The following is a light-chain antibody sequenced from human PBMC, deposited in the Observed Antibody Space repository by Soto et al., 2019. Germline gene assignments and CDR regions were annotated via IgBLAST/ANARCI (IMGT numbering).Light chain of an antibody. V-gene: IGLV4-69*01. J-gene: IGLJ2*01. CDR3: QTWGTAIHDVV. Sequence: QLVPTQSPSASASLGASVKLTCTLSSGHSTYAIAWHQQQPEKGPRYLMKLNTDGSHSKGDGIPDRFSGSSSGAERHLTISSLQSEDEADYYCQTWGTAIHDVVFGGGTKVTVL. CDR2: LNTDGSH. CDR1: SGHSTYA.